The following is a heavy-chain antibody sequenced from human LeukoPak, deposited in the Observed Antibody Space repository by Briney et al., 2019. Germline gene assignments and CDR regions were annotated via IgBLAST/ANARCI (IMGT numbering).Heavy chain of an antibody. Sequence: GSLRLSCAASGFTFSSYAMSWVRQAPGKGLEWVSAISGSGGSTYYADSVKGRFTISRDNSENTLYLQMNSLRAEDTAVYYCAKDLSYYYDSSTYFDYWGQGTLVTVSS. D-gene: IGHD3-22*01. CDR1: GFTFSSYA. CDR2: ISGSGGST. CDR3: AKDLSYYYDSSTYFDY. J-gene: IGHJ4*02. V-gene: IGHV3-23*01.